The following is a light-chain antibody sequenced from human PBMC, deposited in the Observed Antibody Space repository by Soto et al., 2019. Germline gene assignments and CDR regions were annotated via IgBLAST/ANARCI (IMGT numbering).Light chain of an antibody. CDR3: QQRSNWPPGYT. CDR1: QSVSRY. CDR2: DAS. J-gene: IGKJ2*01. Sequence: EIVLTQSPATLSLSPGEGATLSCRASQSVSRYLAWYQQKPGQAPRLLIYDASSRAIGTPARFSGSGSGTDFTLTISSREPEDFAVYYCQQRSNWPPGYTFGQGTKLEIK. V-gene: IGKV3-11*01.